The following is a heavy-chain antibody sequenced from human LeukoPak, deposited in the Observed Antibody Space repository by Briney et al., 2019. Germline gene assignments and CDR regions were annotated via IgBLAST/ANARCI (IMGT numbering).Heavy chain of an antibody. CDR2: IYYSGST. D-gene: IGHD3-10*01. CDR3: ARDGITKSSYGMDV. V-gene: IGHV4-39*07. J-gene: IGHJ6*02. CDR1: GGSISSSSYY. Sequence: PSETLSLTCTVSGGSISSSSYYWGWIRQPPGKGLEWIGSIYYSGSTYYNPSLKSRVTISVDTSKNQFSLKLSSVTAAGTAVYFCARDGITKSSYGMDVWGQGTTVIVSS.